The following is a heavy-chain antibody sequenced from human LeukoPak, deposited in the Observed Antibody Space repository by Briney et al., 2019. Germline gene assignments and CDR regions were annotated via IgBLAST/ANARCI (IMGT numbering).Heavy chain of an antibody. V-gene: IGHV4-59*01. J-gene: IGHJ4*02. CDR3: AREATTTLDN. CDR2: VYYNGNT. CDR1: GGSISIYY. D-gene: IGHD1/OR15-1a*01. Sequence: SETLSLTCTVSGGSISIYYWNWIRQSPGKGPEWIGYVYYNGNTNYNPSLKSRVTISVDPSKNQFFLRLTSVTAADTAVYYCAREATTTLDNWGQGTLVTVSS.